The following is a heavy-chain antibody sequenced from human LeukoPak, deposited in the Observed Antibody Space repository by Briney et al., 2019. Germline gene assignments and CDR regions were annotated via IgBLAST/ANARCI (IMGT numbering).Heavy chain of an antibody. V-gene: IGHV3-30*18. Sequence: GGSLRLSCAASGFTFSSYGMHWVRQAPGKGLESVAVISYDGSNKYYADSVKGRFTISRDNSKNTLYLQMNSLRAEDTAVYYCAKLAVAGNNAFDIWGQGTMVTVSS. CDR3: AKLAVAGNNAFDI. J-gene: IGHJ3*02. CDR2: ISYDGSNK. CDR1: GFTFSSYG. D-gene: IGHD6-19*01.